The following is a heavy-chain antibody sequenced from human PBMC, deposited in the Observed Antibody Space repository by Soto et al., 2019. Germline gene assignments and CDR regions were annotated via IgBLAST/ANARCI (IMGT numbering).Heavy chain of an antibody. J-gene: IGHJ6*02. CDR2: ISYDGSNK. CDR3: AKDLPDIVATMGYYYYYGMDV. CDR1: GFTFSSYG. D-gene: IGHD5-12*01. V-gene: IGHV3-30*18. Sequence: QVQLVESGGGVVQPGRSLRLSCAASGFTFSSYGMHWVRQAPGEGLEWVAVISYDGSNKYYADSVKGRFTISRDNSKNTLYLQMNSLRAEDTAVYYCAKDLPDIVATMGYYYYYGMDVWGQGTTVTVSS.